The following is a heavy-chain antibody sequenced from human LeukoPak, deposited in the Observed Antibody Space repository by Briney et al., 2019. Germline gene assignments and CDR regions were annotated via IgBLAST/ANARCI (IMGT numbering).Heavy chain of an antibody. J-gene: IGHJ4*02. CDR3: AKDLDGF. D-gene: IGHD6-25*01. V-gene: IGHV3-23*01. Sequence: GGSLRLFCAACGFTFSTYAMSWVRQAPGRGLEWVSIISGSSRHIYYADSVKGRFTISRDNSKNTLYLQMTSLRAEDTAVYYCAKDLDGFWGQGTLVTVSS. CDR1: GFTFSTYA. CDR2: ISGSSRHI.